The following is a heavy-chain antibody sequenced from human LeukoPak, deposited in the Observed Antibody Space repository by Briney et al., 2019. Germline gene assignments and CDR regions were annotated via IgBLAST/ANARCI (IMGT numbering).Heavy chain of an antibody. V-gene: IGHV1-3*01. J-gene: IGHJ5*02. Sequence: FQGRVTITRDTSASTAYMELSSLRSEDTAVYHCARDSPYWNGWFDPWGQGTLVTVSS. D-gene: IGHD1-1*01. CDR3: ARDSPYWNGWFDP.